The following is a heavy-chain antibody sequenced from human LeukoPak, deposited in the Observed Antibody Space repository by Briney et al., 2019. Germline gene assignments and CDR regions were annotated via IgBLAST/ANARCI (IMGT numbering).Heavy chain of an antibody. CDR3: TRPPYCGGDCYSDAFDI. CDR1: GFTFSSYD. Sequence: PGRSLRLSCAASGFTFSSYDMHWVRQAPGKGLEWVAVISYDGNNKYYADSVKGRFTISRDNSKKTLYLQMNSLKTEDTAVYYCTRPPYCGGDCYSDAFDIWGQGTMVTVSS. J-gene: IGHJ3*02. V-gene: IGHV3-30-3*01. D-gene: IGHD2-21*02. CDR2: ISYDGNNK.